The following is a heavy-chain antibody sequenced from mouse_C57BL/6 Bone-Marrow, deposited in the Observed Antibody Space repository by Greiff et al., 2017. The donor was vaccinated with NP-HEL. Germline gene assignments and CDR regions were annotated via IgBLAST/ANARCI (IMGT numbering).Heavy chain of an antibody. CDR1: GFTFSDFY. V-gene: IGHV7-1*01. Sequence: VESGGGLVQSGRSLRLSCATSGFTFSDFYMEWVRQAPGKGLEWIAASRNKANDYTTEYSASVTGRFIVSRDTSQSILYLQMNALRAEDTAIYYCARDIYDGYYNYAMDYWGQGTSVTVSS. CDR3: ARDIYDGYYNYAMDY. D-gene: IGHD2-3*01. CDR2: SRNKANDYTT. J-gene: IGHJ4*01.